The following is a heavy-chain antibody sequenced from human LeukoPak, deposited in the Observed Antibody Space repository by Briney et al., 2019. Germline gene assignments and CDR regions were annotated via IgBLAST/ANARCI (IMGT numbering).Heavy chain of an antibody. V-gene: IGHV4-34*01. Sequence: PSETLSLTCAVYGGSFSGYYCSWIRQPPGKGLEWIGAINQRGSTDYNPSLKGRVTISVDTSKNQFSLKLNSVTAADTAVYYCARGPRYCSSTSCYELDYWGQGTLVTVSS. J-gene: IGHJ4*02. CDR1: GGSFSGYY. D-gene: IGHD2-2*01. CDR2: INQRGST. CDR3: ARGPRYCSSTSCYELDY.